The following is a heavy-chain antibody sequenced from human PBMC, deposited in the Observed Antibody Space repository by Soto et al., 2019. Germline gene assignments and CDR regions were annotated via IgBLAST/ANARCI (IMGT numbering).Heavy chain of an antibody. CDR2: IYHSGST. CDR1: GGSISSSNW. Sequence: QVQLQESGPGLVKPSGILSLTCAVSGGSISSSNWWSWVRQPPGKGLEWIGEIYHSGSTNYNPSLKSRVTISVDKSKNQSSLKLSSVTAADTAVYYCARAGLTMVRGVSLFYWFDPWGQGTLVTVSS. CDR3: ARAGLTMVRGVSLFYWFDP. J-gene: IGHJ5*02. V-gene: IGHV4-4*02. D-gene: IGHD3-10*01.